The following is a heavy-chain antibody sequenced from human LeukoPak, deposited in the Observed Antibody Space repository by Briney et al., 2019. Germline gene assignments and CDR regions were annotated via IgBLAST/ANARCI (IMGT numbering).Heavy chain of an antibody. CDR2: INHSGTT. Sequence: SETLSLTCAVYGVSFSGYYWSWIRQPPGKGLEWIGEINHSGTTNYNPSLKSRVTISVDTSKNQFSLNLISVTAADTAVYYCATVVVNWNYLNYWGQGTLVTVSS. J-gene: IGHJ4*02. CDR1: GVSFSGYY. CDR3: ATVVVNWNYLNY. D-gene: IGHD1-7*01. V-gene: IGHV4-34*01.